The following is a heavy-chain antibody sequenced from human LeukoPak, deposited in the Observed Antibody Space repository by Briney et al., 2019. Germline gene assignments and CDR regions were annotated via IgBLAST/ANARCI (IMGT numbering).Heavy chain of an antibody. J-gene: IGHJ4*02. CDR3: ARDLAYCSGGSCYPYYFDY. CDR1: GGSFSGYY. CDR2: INHSGST. Sequence: SETLSLTCAVYGGSFSGYYWTWIRQPPGKGLEWIGVINHSGSTNYNPSLKSRVTISVDTSKNQFSLKLSSVTAADTAVYYCARDLAYCSGGSCYPYYFDYWGQGTLVTVSS. D-gene: IGHD2-15*01. V-gene: IGHV4-34*01.